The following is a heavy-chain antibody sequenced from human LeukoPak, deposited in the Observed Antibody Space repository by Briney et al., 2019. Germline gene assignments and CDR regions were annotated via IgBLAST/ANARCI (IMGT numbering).Heavy chain of an antibody. Sequence: PSETLSLTCTVSGGSVSSSGHYWGWIRQPPGKGLEWIGSIYYSGTTYYNPSLKSRVTISVDTSKNQFSLKLSSVTAADTAVYYCARMVGYCRGGSCYRLPNFDYWGQGTLVTVSS. CDR1: GGSVSSSGHY. D-gene: IGHD2-15*01. CDR3: ARMVGYCRGGSCYRLPNFDY. CDR2: IYYSGTT. V-gene: IGHV4-39*01. J-gene: IGHJ4*02.